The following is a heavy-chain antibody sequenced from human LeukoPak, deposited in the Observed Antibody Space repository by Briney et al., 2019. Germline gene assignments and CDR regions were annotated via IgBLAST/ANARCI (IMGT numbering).Heavy chain of an antibody. V-gene: IGHV4-39*07. J-gene: IGHJ4*02. Sequence: SETLSLTRTVSGGSISSSSYYWGWIRQPPGKGLEWIGEINHSGSTNYNPSLKSRVTISVDTSKNQFSLKLSSVTAADAAVYYCARLVGYMVRGVIYGYYFDYWGQGTLVTVSS. CDR2: INHSGST. CDR3: ARLVGYMVRGVIYGYYFDY. D-gene: IGHD3-10*01. CDR1: GGSISSSSYY.